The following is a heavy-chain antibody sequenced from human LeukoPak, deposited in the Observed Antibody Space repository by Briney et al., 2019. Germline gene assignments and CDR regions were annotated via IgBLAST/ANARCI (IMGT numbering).Heavy chain of an antibody. D-gene: IGHD5-18*01. J-gene: IGHJ5*02. CDR1: GFIFSNYG. CDR2: IWNDGSNE. V-gene: IGHV3-33*01. Sequence: GGSLRLSCAASGFIFSNYGMHCVRQAPGKGLEWVASIWNDGSNEKYADSVKGRVTISKDDSKNTLYLQMYNLRVEDTAVYYCARDEGAYSFGSWGQGTLVTVSS. CDR3: ARDEGAYSFGS.